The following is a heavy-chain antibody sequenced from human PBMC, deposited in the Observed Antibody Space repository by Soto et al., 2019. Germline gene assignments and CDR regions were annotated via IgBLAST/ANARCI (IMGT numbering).Heavy chain of an antibody. CDR2: IYWDDDK. D-gene: IGHD3-9*01. CDR1: GFSLSTSGVG. J-gene: IGHJ5*02. V-gene: IGHV2-5*02. Sequence: SGPTLVNPTQTLTLTCTFSGFSLSTSGVGVGWIRQPPGKAPEWLAIIYWDDDKRYSPFLKSGLTITKDTSKNQVVLTMTNMDPVDTATYYCAHVLRYFDWQNWFDPWGQGTLVTVSS. CDR3: AHVLRYFDWQNWFDP.